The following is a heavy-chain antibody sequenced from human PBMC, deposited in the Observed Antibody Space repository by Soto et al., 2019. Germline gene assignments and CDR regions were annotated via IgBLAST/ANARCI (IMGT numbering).Heavy chain of an antibody. D-gene: IGHD3-9*01. CDR1: GYTFTSYG. CDR2: ISAYNGNT. J-gene: IGHJ6*01. CDR3: AXPYYDILTGYNYYGMDV. V-gene: IGHV1-18*01. Sequence: GVAVKVSCKASGYTFTSYGISWVRQAPGQGLEWMGWISAYNGNTNYAQKLQGRVTMTTDTSTSTAYMELRSLRSDDTAVYYCAXPYYDILTGYNYYGMDVWGQGTTVTVSS.